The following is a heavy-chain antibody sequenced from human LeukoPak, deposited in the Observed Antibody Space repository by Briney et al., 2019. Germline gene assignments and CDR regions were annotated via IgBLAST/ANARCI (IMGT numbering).Heavy chain of an antibody. D-gene: IGHD4-11*01. CDR3: ARGLQRGFYYFDY. V-gene: IGHV4-34*01. J-gene: IGHJ4*02. Sequence: SETLSLTCAVYGGSFSGYYWSWIRQPPGKGLEWIGEINHSGSTNYNPSLKSRVTISVDTSKNQFSLKLSSVAAADTAVYYCARGLQRGFYYFDYWGQGTLVTVSS. CDR1: GGSFSGYY. CDR2: INHSGST.